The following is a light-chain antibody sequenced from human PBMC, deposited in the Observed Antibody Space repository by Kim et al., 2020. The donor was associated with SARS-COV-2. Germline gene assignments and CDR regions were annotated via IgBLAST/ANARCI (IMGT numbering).Light chain of an antibody. CDR3: CSYAGGGLYV. CDR2: EDS. J-gene: IGLJ1*01. Sequence: GQSITISCPGTSSDSGSYTSVSWFQQYPGKAPKLMIYEDSTRPSGVSNRFYAYKSGNAASLTISGLQAQDEADYYCCSYAGGGLYVFGTGTKVTVL. V-gene: IGLV2-23*01. CDR1: SSDSGSYTS.